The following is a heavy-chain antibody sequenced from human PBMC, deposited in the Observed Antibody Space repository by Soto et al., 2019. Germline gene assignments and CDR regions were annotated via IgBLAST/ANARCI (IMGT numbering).Heavy chain of an antibody. CDR1: GFTFSSYS. J-gene: IGHJ6*03. V-gene: IGHV3-48*01. CDR2: ISNSISTI. D-gene: IGHD2-2*01. CDR3: ARSAANYYSYYMDV. Sequence: GGSLRLSCAASGFTFSSYSMNWVRQAPGKGLEWVSYISNSISTIYYADSVKGRFTISRDNARNSLYLQMNSLRAEDTAVYYCARSAANYYSYYMDVWGKGPTVTVSS.